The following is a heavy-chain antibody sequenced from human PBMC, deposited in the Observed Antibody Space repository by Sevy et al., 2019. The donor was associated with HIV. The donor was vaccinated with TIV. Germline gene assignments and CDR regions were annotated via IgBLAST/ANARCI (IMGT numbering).Heavy chain of an antibody. CDR2: FDPEDGET. CDR1: GYTLTELS. J-gene: IGHJ1*01. D-gene: IGHD3-22*01. Sequence: ASVKVSCKFSGYTLTELSMHWVRQAPGKGLEWMGGFDPEDGETIYAQKFQGRVTMTEDTSTDTAYMELSSLRSEDTAVSYCATEVTMIVVVPLKHEYFQHWGQGTLVTVSS. CDR3: ATEVTMIVVVPLKHEYFQH. V-gene: IGHV1-24*01.